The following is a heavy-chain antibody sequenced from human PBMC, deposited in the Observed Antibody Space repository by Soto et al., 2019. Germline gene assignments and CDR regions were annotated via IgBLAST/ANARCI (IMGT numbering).Heavy chain of an antibody. CDR2: IIPIFGTA. Sequence: SVKVSCKASGGTFSSYAISWVRQAPGQGLEWMGGIIPIFGTANYAQKFQGRVTITADKSTSTAYMELSSLRSEDTAGYYCARTNPRGYSYGLGFDPWGQGTLVTVSS. V-gene: IGHV1-69*06. CDR1: GGTFSSYA. J-gene: IGHJ5*02. D-gene: IGHD5-18*01. CDR3: ARTNPRGYSYGLGFDP.